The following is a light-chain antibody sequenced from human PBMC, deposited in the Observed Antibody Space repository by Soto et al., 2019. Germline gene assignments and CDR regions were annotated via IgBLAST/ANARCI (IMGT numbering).Light chain of an antibody. CDR3: QQYGSSPFT. J-gene: IGKJ3*01. V-gene: IGKV3-20*01. CDR2: GAF. Sequence: EIVLMQSPFTLSLSQGKRATLSCRASQSVSSSYLAWYQQKPGQPPRLLIFGAFTRATGVPARFIGSGSGTEFTLTISSLQSEDFAVYYCQQYGSSPFTFGPGTKVDIK. CDR1: QSVSSSY.